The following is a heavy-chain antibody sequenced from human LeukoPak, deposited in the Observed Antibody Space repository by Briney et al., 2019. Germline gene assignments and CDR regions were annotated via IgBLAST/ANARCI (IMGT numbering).Heavy chain of an antibody. CDR2: ISGSGGRT. J-gene: IGHJ4*02. V-gene: IGHV3-23*01. CDR1: GFTFSSYA. D-gene: IGHD2-21*01. CDR3: AKRGQTHCGGESNFDY. Sequence: PGGSLRLSCAASGFTFSSYAMSWVRQAPGKGPEWVSTISGSGGRTYYADSVKGRFTISRDNSKNTLYLQMTSLRAEDTAVYYCAKRGQTHCGGESNFDYWGQGTLVTVSS.